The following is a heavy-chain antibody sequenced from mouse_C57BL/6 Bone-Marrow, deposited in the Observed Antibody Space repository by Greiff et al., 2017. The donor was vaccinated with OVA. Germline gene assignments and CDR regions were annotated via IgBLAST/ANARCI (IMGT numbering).Heavy chain of an antibody. CDR2: IDPNSGGT. Sequence: QVQLQQPGAELVKPGASVKLSCKASGYTFTSYWMHWVKQRPGRGLEWIGRIDPNSGGTKYNEKFKSKATLTVDKPSSTAYMQLSSLTSEDSAVYYCAIVTTVVATPYYFDYWGQGTTLTVSS. D-gene: IGHD1-1*01. CDR1: GYTFTSYW. V-gene: IGHV1-62-3*01. J-gene: IGHJ2*01. CDR3: AIVTTVVATPYYFDY.